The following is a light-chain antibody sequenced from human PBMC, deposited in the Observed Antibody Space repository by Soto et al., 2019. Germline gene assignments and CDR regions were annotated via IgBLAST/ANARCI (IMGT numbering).Light chain of an antibody. CDR1: QSVLYSSNNKNY. CDR2: WAS. Sequence: DIVMTQSPDSLAVSLGERATINCKSSQSVLYSSNNKNYLAWYQQKPGQPPKLLIYWASTGESGVPDRFSGSGSGTDFTLTISSLQAEDVAFYYCQQYYSTLSLTFGGGTKVEIK. J-gene: IGKJ4*01. V-gene: IGKV4-1*01. CDR3: QQYYSTLSLT.